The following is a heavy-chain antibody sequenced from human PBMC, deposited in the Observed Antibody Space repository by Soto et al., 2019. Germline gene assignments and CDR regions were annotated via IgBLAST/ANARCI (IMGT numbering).Heavy chain of an antibody. CDR2: IWYDGSNK. V-gene: IGHV3-33*01. CDR3: ARDLYCSSTSCWFWFDP. Sequence: VGSLILSCASSGFTFSSYVMHWVRQAPGKGLEWVAVIWYDGSNKYYADSVKGRFTISRDNSKNTLYLQMNSLRAEDTAVYYCARDLYCSSTSCWFWFDPWGQGTLVPVSS. D-gene: IGHD2-2*01. J-gene: IGHJ5*02. CDR1: GFTFSSYV.